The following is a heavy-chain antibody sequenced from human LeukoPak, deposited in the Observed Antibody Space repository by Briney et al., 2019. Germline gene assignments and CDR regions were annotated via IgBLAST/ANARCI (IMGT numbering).Heavy chain of an antibody. D-gene: IGHD2-15*01. Sequence: GGSLRLSCAASGFTFSSYSMNWVRQAPGKWLEWVSSISSSSSYIYYADSVKGRFTISRDNAKNSLYLQMNSLRAEDTAVYYCARDDGYCSGGSCYHRKRDDYWGQGTLVTVSS. CDR2: ISSSSSYI. CDR1: GFTFSSYS. V-gene: IGHV3-21*01. J-gene: IGHJ4*02. CDR3: ARDDGYCSGGSCYHRKRDDY.